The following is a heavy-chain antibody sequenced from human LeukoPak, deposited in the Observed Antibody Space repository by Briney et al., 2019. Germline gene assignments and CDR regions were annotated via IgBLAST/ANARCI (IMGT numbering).Heavy chain of an antibody. CDR2: INHSGST. J-gene: IGHJ3*02. D-gene: IGHD3-9*01. V-gene: IGHV4-34*01. Sequence: SETLSFTCAVYGGSFSGYYWSWIRQPPGKGLEWIGEINHSGSTNYNPSFKSRVTISVDTSKNQFSLKLSSVTAADTAVYYCARELRYFDWLLFGHAFDIWGQGTMVTVSS. CDR3: ARELRYFDWLLFGHAFDI. CDR1: GGSFSGYY.